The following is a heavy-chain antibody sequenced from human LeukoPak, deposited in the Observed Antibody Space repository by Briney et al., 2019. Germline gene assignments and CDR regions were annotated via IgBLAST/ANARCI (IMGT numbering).Heavy chain of an antibody. CDR3: ARGATGLDY. CDR1: GGSFSSYS. J-gene: IGHJ4*02. Sequence: ETLSLTCAVYGGSFSSYSMDWVRQAPGKGLEWVSSIRSSSSYIYYADSVKGRFTISRDNAKNSLYLQMNSLRAEDTAVYYCARGATGLDYWGQGTLVTVSS. V-gene: IGHV3-21*01. D-gene: IGHD1-26*01. CDR2: IRSSSSYI.